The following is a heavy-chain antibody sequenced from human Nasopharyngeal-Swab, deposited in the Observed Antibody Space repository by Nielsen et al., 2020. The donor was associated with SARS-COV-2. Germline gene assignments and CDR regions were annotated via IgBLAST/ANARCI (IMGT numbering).Heavy chain of an antibody. V-gene: IGHV3-23*01. Sequence: VRQMPGKGLEWVSVISGSGDSTYYADSVKGRFTISRDNSKNMVYLQMNSLRAEDTAVYYCAKTLGQQLGYYYYYYMDVWGKGTTVTVSS. D-gene: IGHD6-13*01. CDR3: AKTLGQQLGYYYYYYMDV. CDR2: ISGSGDST. J-gene: IGHJ6*03.